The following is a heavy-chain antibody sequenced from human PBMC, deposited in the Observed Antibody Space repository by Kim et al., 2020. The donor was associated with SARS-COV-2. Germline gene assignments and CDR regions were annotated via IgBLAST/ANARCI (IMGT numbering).Heavy chain of an antibody. J-gene: IGHJ6*02. CDR3: AKEEGSGYSSGWTYYYYGMDV. V-gene: IGHV3-30*18. Sequence: GGSLRLSCAASGLTFSSYGMHWVRQAPGKGLDWVAVISYDGSNKYYADSVKGRFTISRDNSKNTLYLQMNSLRAEDTAVYYCAKEEGSGYSSGWTYYYYGMDVWGQGTTVTVSS. D-gene: IGHD6-19*01. CDR1: GLTFSSYG. CDR2: ISYDGSNK.